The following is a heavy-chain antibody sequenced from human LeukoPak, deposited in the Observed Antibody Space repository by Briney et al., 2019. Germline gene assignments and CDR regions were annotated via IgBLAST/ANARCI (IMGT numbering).Heavy chain of an antibody. CDR3: STLAGPIDY. J-gene: IGHJ4*02. V-gene: IGHV3-73*01. Sequence: PGGSLRLSCAASGFNFSGSAIHWVRQASGKGLEWVGRIRSKANNYATAYAASVKGRSTISRDDSKNTAYLQMNSLRTEDTAVYYCSTLAGPIDYWGQGTLVTVSS. CDR1: GFNFSGSA. CDR2: IRSKANNYAT.